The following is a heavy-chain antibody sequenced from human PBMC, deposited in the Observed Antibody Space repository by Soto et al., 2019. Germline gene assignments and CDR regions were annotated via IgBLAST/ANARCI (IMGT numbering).Heavy chain of an antibody. D-gene: IGHD6-13*01. CDR2: IYSGGST. J-gene: IGHJ6*03. CDR3: ASSTSVRRHYYMDV. Sequence: PGGSLRLSCAASGFTVSSNYMSWVRQAPGKGLEWVSVIYSGGSTYYADSVKGRFTISRHNSKNTLYLQMNSLRAEDTAVYYCASSTSVRRHYYMDVWGKGTTVTVSS. V-gene: IGHV3-53*04. CDR1: GFTVSSNY.